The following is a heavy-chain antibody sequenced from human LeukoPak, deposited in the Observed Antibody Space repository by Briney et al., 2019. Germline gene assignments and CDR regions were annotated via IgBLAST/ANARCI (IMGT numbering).Heavy chain of an antibody. CDR3: ARMGSALEVGANGFDV. CDR1: GFTFSHYG. Sequence: GSLRLSCAASGFTFSHYGMHWVRQAPGKGLEWVAFTRYDETLKYYAGSVRGRFTISRDNSKNTLYLQMSSLRVEDTAVYYCARMGSALEVGANGFDVWGPGTMVTVSS. CDR2: TRYDETLK. V-gene: IGHV3-30*02. D-gene: IGHD4/OR15-4a*01. J-gene: IGHJ3*01.